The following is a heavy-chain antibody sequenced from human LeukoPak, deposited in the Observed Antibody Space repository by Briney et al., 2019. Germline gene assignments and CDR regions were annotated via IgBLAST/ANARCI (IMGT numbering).Heavy chain of an antibody. D-gene: IGHD7-27*01. Sequence: ASVKVSCKASGYTFTSYYMHWVRQAPGQGLEWMGIINPGGGSTSYAQKFQGRVTMTRDTSTSTVYMELSSLRSEDTAVYYCARDLALGIGQYYFDYWGQGALVTVSS. V-gene: IGHV1-46*01. CDR1: GYTFTSYY. CDR2: INPGGGST. CDR3: ARDLALGIGQYYFDY. J-gene: IGHJ4*02.